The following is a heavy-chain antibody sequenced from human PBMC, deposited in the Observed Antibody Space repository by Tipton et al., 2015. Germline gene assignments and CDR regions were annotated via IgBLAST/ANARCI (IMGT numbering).Heavy chain of an antibody. CDR1: GFTFRTYW. CDR2: IKEDGTKK. J-gene: IGHJ4*02. Sequence: SLRLSCGASGFTFRTYWMSWVRQAPGRGLEWLANIKEDGTKKYYLDSVKGRFTISRDNADNSLYLQISSLRVEDTAVYYCARHSPGYGAYDYWGQGTLVTVSS. V-gene: IGHV3-7*01. CDR3: ARHSPGYGAYDY. D-gene: IGHD4/OR15-4a*01.